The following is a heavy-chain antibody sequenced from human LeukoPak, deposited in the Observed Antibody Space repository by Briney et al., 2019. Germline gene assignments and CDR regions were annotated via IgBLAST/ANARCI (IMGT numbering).Heavy chain of an antibody. CDR1: GFTFSSFS. V-gene: IGHV3-48*04. J-gene: IGHJ6*04. CDR3: AELGITMIGGV. CDR2: ISSTSSTI. D-gene: IGHD3-10*02. Sequence: GGSLRLSCAASGFTFSSFSMNWVRQAPGKGLEWVSYISSTSSTIYYADSVKGRFTISRDNAKNSLYLQMNSLRAEDTAVYYCAELGITMIGGVWGKGTTVTISS.